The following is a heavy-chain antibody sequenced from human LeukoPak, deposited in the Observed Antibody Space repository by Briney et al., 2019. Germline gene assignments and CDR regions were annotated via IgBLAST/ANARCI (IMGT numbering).Heavy chain of an antibody. Sequence: PGRSLRLSCAASGFTFSSYAMHWVRQAPGKGLEWVAVISYDGSNKYYADSVKGRFTISRDNSKNTLYLQMNSLRAEDTAVYYCASLSSPTNTNDAFDIWGQGTMVTVSS. D-gene: IGHD6-13*01. J-gene: IGHJ3*02. CDR3: ASLSSPTNTNDAFDI. V-gene: IGHV3-30-3*01. CDR2: ISYDGSNK. CDR1: GFTFSSYA.